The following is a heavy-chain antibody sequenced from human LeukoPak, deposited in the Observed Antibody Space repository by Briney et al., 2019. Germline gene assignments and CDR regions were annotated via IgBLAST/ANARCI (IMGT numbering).Heavy chain of an antibody. Sequence: GGSLRLSCAASGFTFSSYAMSWVRQAPGKGLEWVSAFSGSGGSTYYADSVKGRFTISRDNAKNSLYLQMNSLRAEDTAVYYCARVVIHASYDYWGQGTLVTVSS. V-gene: IGHV3-23*01. CDR1: GFTFSSYA. J-gene: IGHJ4*02. CDR2: FSGSGGST. CDR3: ARVVIHASYDY. D-gene: IGHD3-16*02.